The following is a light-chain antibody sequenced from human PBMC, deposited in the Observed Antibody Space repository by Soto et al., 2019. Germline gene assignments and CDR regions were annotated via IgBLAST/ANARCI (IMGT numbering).Light chain of an antibody. CDR3: SSYTSSSTLSTYV. CDR1: SSDVGGYNY. Sequence: QSVLTQPASVSGPPGQSITISCTGNSSDVGGYNYVSWYQHHPGKAPKLMIYDVSNRPSGVSNRFSGSKSGNTASLIISGLQAEDEADYYCSSYTSSSTLSTYVFGTGTKVTVL. V-gene: IGLV2-14*03. CDR2: DVS. J-gene: IGLJ1*01.